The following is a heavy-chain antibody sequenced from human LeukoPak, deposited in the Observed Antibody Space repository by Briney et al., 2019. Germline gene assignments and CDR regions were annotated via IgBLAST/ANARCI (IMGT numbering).Heavy chain of an antibody. CDR2: IYHSGST. J-gene: IGHJ4*02. CDR1: GGSFCGYY. CDR3: ARNGGSSNVDY. V-gene: IGHV4-34*01. Sequence: PSETLSLTCAVYGGSFCGYYWSWIRQPPGKGLEWIGEIYHSGSTNYNPSLKSRVTISVDKSKNQFSLKLSSVTAADTAVYYCARNGGSSNVDYWGQGTLVTVSS. D-gene: IGHD1-26*01.